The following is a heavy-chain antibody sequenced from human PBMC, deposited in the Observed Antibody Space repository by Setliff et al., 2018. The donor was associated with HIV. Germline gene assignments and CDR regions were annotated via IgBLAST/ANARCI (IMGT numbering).Heavy chain of an antibody. V-gene: IGHV1-18*01. Sequence: ASVKVSCKASGYIFTSYGISWVRQAPGQGLEWMGWISAYNGNTNYAQKFQGRVSMTIDTSTSPEYMGLRGLRPDDTSVYFCARDPSSGIYYDSSGQYFQNWGQGTLVTVSS. CDR1: GYIFTSYG. D-gene: IGHD3-22*01. J-gene: IGHJ1*01. CDR2: ISAYNGNT. CDR3: ARDPSSGIYYDSSGQYFQN.